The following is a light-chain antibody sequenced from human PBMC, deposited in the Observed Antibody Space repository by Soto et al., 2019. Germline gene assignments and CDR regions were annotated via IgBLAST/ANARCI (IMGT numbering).Light chain of an antibody. J-gene: IGKJ1*01. Sequence: AIQMTQSPSSLSASVGDRFTIAFLASQDISDDVGWYQQTPGKAPKLLISGASRLQSGVPSRFSGSGSGAAFTLTITSLRPEDSATYYCLQNHNYPRTFGQGTKVDIK. CDR1: QDISDD. V-gene: IGKV1-6*01. CDR2: GAS. CDR3: LQNHNYPRT.